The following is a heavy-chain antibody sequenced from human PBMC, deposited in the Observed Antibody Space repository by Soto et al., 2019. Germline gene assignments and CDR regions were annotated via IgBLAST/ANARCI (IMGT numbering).Heavy chain of an antibody. V-gene: IGHV1-8*01. CDR2: MNPNSGNA. CDR3: ARGAYNDYSHWFDP. J-gene: IGHJ5*02. Sequence: QVQLVQSGAEVRKPGASVRVSCKATEYSFTRHDINWLRQAAGQGLEWMGWMNPNSGNAVYAQKFQGRVTMTRNTSITTAYIEVTSLKSEDTAVYFCARGAYNDYSHWFDPWGQGTLVTVSS. D-gene: IGHD4-4*01. CDR1: EYSFTRHD.